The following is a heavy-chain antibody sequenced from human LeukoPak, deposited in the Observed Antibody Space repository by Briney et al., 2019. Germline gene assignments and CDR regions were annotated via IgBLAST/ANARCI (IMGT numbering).Heavy chain of an antibody. CDR3: ARVRRSIVGATYDY. D-gene: IGHD1-26*01. V-gene: IGHV3-21*01. CDR2: ISSSSSYI. J-gene: IGHJ4*02. CDR1: GFTFSSYS. Sequence: GGSLRLSCAASGFTFSSYSMNWVRQAPGKGLEWVSSISSSSSYIYYADSVKGRLTISRDNAKNSLYLQMNSLRAEDTAVYYCARVRRSIVGATYDYWGQGTLVTVSS.